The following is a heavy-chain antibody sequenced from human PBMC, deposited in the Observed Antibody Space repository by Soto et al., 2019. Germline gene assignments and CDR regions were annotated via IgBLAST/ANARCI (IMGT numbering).Heavy chain of an antibody. J-gene: IGHJ4*02. V-gene: IGHV3-30-3*01. D-gene: IGHD3-22*01. CDR1: GFTFSSYA. Sequence: QVQLVESGGGVVQPGRSLRLSCAASGFTFSSYAMHWVRQAPGKGLEWVAVISYDGSNKYYADSVKGRFTISRDNSKNTLYLQMNSLRAEDTGVYYCAREDYYDSSVYYWGQGTLVTVSS. CDR3: AREDYYDSSVYY. CDR2: ISYDGSNK.